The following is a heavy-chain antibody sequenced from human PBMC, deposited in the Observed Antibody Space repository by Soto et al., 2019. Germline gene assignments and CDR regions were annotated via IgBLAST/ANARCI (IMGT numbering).Heavy chain of an antibody. CDR3: ARSYGDCSSTSCYKYYYGMDV. J-gene: IGHJ6*01. CDR2: IYYSGST. CDR1: GGSVSSGSYY. Sequence: QVQLQESGPGLVKPSETLSLTCTVSGGSVSSGSYYWSWIRQPPGKGLEWIGYIYYSGSTNYNPSLKSRVTISVDTSKNQFSLKLSSVTAADTAVYYCARSYGDCSSTSCYKYYYGMDVW. D-gene: IGHD2-2*02. V-gene: IGHV4-61*01.